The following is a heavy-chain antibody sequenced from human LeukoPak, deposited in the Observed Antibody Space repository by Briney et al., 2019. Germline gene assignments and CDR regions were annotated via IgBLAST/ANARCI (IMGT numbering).Heavy chain of an antibody. V-gene: IGHV4-61*02. CDR2: ISSSGST. CDR1: GDSISSGDYY. J-gene: IGHJ6*03. Sequence: PSETLSLTCTVSGDSISSGDYYWSWIRQPAGKGLEWIGRISSSGSTNYNPSLKSRVTISVDTSKNQFSLKLSSVTAADTAVYYCAREWDSSGYLWYYYMDVWGKGTTVTISS. D-gene: IGHD3-22*01. CDR3: AREWDSSGYLWYYYMDV.